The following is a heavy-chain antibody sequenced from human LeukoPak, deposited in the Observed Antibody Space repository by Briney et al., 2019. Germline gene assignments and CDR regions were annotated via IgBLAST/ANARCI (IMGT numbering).Heavy chain of an antibody. CDR1: GGSISSYY. J-gene: IGHJ5*02. CDR3: ASHVWGSYRWFDP. D-gene: IGHD3-16*01. V-gene: IGHV4-59*08. Sequence: SETLSLTCTVSGGSISSYYWSWIRQPPGKGLEWIGYIYYSGSTNYNPSLKSRVTISVDTSKNQFSLKLSSMTAADTAVYYCASHVWGSYRWFDPWGQGTLVTVSS. CDR2: IYYSGST.